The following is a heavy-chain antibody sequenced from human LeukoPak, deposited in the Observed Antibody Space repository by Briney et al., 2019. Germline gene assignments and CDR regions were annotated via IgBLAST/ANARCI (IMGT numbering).Heavy chain of an antibody. J-gene: IGHJ6*02. CDR1: GGSFSGYY. CDR2: INHSGST. D-gene: IGHD6-19*01. CDR3: ARGIAVARHYYYYYGMDV. Sequence: PSETLSLTCAVYGGSFSGYYWSWIRQPPGKGLEWIGEINHSGSTNYNPSLKSRVTISVDTSKNQFSLKLSSVTAADTAVYYCARGIAVARHYYYYYGMDVWGQGTTVTVSS. V-gene: IGHV4-34*01.